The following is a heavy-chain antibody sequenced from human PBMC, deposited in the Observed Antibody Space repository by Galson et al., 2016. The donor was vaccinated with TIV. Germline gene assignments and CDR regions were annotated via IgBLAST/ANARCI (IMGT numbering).Heavy chain of an antibody. D-gene: IGHD2-2*01. CDR2: ISHGGSA. J-gene: IGHJ6*02. CDR1: GGSISSGFYY. V-gene: IGHV4-4*02. Sequence: LSLTCVVSGGSISSGFYYWSWIRQPPGKGLEWIGQISHGGSANYSPSLQSRVVISMDKSKNQISLRMTSVTAADTAVYYCARDCTSTTCRLYYYGMDVWGPGTTVTVSS. CDR3: ARDCTSTTCRLYYYGMDV.